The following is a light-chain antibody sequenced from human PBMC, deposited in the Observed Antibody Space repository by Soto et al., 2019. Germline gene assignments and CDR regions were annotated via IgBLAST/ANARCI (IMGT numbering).Light chain of an antibody. J-gene: IGKJ3*01. Sequence: EIVMTQSPATLSVSPGERATLSCRASQSVSSNLAWYQQKPGQAPKLLIYNPSTRATGIPARFSGSGSGTEFTLTINRLEPEDFAVYYCQQFGRSPRFTFGPGTKVDIK. V-gene: IGKV3-15*01. CDR1: QSVSSN. CDR2: NPS. CDR3: QQFGRSPRFT.